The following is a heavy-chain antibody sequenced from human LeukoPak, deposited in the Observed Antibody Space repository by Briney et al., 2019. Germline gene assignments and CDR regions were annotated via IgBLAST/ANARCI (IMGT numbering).Heavy chain of an antibody. CDR2: IKQDGSEK. CDR1: GFIFSNHW. CDR3: ATHSNYKSDL. V-gene: IGHV3-7*01. D-gene: IGHD4-11*01. J-gene: IGHJ5*02. Sequence: GGSLRLSCAASGFIFSNHWMSWVRQGPGKGLEWVANIKQDGSEKYYLASVKGRFTISRDNAKNSLYLQMNNLSAQDTAVYYCATHSNYKSDLRGQGTLVTVSS.